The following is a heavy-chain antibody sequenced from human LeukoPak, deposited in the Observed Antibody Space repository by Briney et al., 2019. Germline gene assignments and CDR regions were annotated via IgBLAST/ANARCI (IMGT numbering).Heavy chain of an antibody. CDR2: IYDSGNT. V-gene: IGHV4-39*01. Sequence: SETLSLACTVSGGSNSDSSYFCGWIRQPPGKGLEWIGNIYDSGNTYYNPSLKSRVIISVDTSKNQFSLKLSSVTAADTAVYYCARQGIYCSGSTCYSGVANWFDPWGQGTLVTVSS. CDR1: GGSNSDSSYF. D-gene: IGHD2-15*01. CDR3: ARQGIYCSGSTCYSGVANWFDP. J-gene: IGHJ5*02.